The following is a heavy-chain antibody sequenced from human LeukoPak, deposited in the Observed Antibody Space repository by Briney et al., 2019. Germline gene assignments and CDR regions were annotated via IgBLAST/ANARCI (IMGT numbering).Heavy chain of an antibody. J-gene: IGHJ1*01. CDR2: FYYSGST. CDR1: GVSISSSSYY. CDR3: ARHSGGKLFQH. V-gene: IGHV4-39*01. Sequence: PSETLSLTCTVSGVSISSSSYYWGWIRQPPGKGLEWIGSFYYSGSTYYNTSLKSRVTISVDTSKNQFSLMLSSVTAADTAVYYCARHSGGKLFQHWGQGTLVTVSS. D-gene: IGHD4-23*01.